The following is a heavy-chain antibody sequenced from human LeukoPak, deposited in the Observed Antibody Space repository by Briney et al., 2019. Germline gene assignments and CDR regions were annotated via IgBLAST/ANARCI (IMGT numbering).Heavy chain of an antibody. CDR1: GFTFSDYN. D-gene: IGHD3-10*01. CDR2: IKQDGSES. Sequence: GGSLRLSCAASGFTFSDYNMYWIRQAPGKGLEWVANIKQDGSESYYVDSVKGRFTISRDNAKNSLYLQMNSLRAEDTAVYYCARWERYYYVSAFDIWGQGTMVSVSS. J-gene: IGHJ3*02. CDR3: ARWERYYYVSAFDI. V-gene: IGHV3-7*01.